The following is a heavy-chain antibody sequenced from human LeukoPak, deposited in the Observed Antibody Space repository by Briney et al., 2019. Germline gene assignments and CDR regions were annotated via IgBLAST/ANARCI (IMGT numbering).Heavy chain of an antibody. D-gene: IGHD1-14*01. V-gene: IGHV3-23*01. Sequence: PGGSLRLSCAASGFTFSSYAMSWVRQAPGKGLEWVSAISGRGGSKYYADPVKGRFTISRDNSKNTLYLQMNSLRAEDTAVYYCAKGYRNPFDYWGQGTLVTVSS. CDR1: GFTFSSYA. CDR3: AKGYRNPFDY. J-gene: IGHJ4*02. CDR2: ISGRGGSK.